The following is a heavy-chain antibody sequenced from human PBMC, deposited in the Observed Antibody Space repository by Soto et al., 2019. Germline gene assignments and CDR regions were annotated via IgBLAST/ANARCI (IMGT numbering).Heavy chain of an antibody. D-gene: IGHD1-1*01. V-gene: IGHV3-30*18. CDR1: GFTFSSYG. CDR3: AKALRGTGTNWFDP. Sequence: QVQLVESGGGVVQPGRSLRLSCAASGFTFSSYGMHWVRQAPGKGLEWVAVISYDGSNKYYADSVKGRFTISRDNSKNTLYLQMNSLRAEDTAVYYCAKALRGTGTNWFDPWGQGTLVTVSS. J-gene: IGHJ5*02. CDR2: ISYDGSNK.